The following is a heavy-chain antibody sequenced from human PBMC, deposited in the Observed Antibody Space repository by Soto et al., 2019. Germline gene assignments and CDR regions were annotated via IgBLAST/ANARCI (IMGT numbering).Heavy chain of an antibody. CDR3: ARVPGEGMIVVDPHTFDY. Sequence: PSETLSLTCTVSGGSISSGDYYWSWIRQPPGKGLEWIGYIYYSGSTYYNPSLKSRVTISVDTSKNQFSLKLSSVTAADTAVYYCARVPGEGMIVVDPHTFDYWGQGTLVTVSS. CDR2: IYYSGST. J-gene: IGHJ4*01. V-gene: IGHV4-30-4*01. CDR1: GGSISSGDYY. D-gene: IGHD3-22*01.